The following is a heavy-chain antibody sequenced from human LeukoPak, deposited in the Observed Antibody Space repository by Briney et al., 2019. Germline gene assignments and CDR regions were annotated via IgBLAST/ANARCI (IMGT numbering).Heavy chain of an antibody. CDR3: ARRTYSNYFFDY. Sequence: PGGSLRLSCAASGFTFSDYYMNWIRQAPGKELAWVSYISGSGDSRFYADSVKGRFTISRDNAKNSLYLQMNSLRAEDTAVYYCARRTYSNYFFDYWGQGTLVTVSS. J-gene: IGHJ4*02. V-gene: IGHV3-11*01. D-gene: IGHD4-11*01. CDR2: ISGSGDSR. CDR1: GFTFSDYY.